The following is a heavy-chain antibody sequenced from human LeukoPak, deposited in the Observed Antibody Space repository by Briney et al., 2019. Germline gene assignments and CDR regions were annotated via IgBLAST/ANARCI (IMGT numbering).Heavy chain of an antibody. J-gene: IGHJ4*02. CDR3: AKLIHNNPISCGGDCHFDC. CDR1: GFTVSSYA. Sequence: GGSLRLSCAASGFTVSSYAMTWVGQAPGNGLEWGSVISGSGVGTYYADSVKGRFTVSRDNSKNTLYLQMNSLRAEDAAVYYCAKLIHNNPISCGGDCHFDCWGQGTLVTVSS. D-gene: IGHD2-21*02. CDR2: ISGSGVGT. V-gene: IGHV3-23*01.